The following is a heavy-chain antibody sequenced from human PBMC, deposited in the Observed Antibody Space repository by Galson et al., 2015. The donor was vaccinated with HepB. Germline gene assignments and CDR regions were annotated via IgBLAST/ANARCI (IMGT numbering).Heavy chain of an antibody. CDR1: GFNVGSSY. V-gene: IGHV3-53*01. CDR2: IYAGGFT. D-gene: IGHD2-2*01. CDR3: TRGDHSGYCTTTPCYQ. Sequence: SLRLSCAASGFNVGSSYMSWVRQAPGKGLEWVSVIYAGGFTYYADSVQGRFTISRDNSKNTLYLQMNTLRAGDTAVYYCTRGDHSGYCTTTPCYQWGQGTLVAVSS. J-gene: IGHJ1*01.